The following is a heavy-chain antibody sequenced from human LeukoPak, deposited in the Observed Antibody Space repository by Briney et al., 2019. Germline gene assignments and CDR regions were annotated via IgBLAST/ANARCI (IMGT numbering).Heavy chain of an antibody. D-gene: IGHD2-21*01. Sequence: GGSLRLSCAASGFTFSSYWMTWVRQAPGKGLEWVANIKQDGSEKYYVDSVKGRFTISRDNAKNSLYLQMNSLRAEDTAVYFCAREIMVSREWYFDLWGRGTLVTVSS. J-gene: IGHJ2*01. CDR1: GFTFSSYW. V-gene: IGHV3-7*01. CDR3: AREIMVSREWYFDL. CDR2: IKQDGSEK.